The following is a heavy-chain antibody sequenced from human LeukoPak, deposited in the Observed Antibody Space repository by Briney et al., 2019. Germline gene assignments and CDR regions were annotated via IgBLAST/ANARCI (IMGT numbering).Heavy chain of an antibody. CDR2: ISSSGSTI. V-gene: IGHV3-11*01. CDR3: ARPAGSFGSGSYYDY. J-gene: IGHJ4*02. Sequence: GGSLRLSCAASGFTFSDYYMSRIRQAPGKGLEWVSYISSSGSTIYYADSVKGRFTISRDNAKNSLYLQMNSLRAEGTAVYYCARPAGSFGSGSYYDYWGQGTLVTVSS. D-gene: IGHD3-10*01. CDR1: GFTFSDYY.